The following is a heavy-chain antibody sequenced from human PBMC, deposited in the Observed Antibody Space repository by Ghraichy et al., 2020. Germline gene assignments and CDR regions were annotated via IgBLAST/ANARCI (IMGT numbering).Heavy chain of an antibody. V-gene: IGHV1-69*13. CDR3: AREEGLGYCSGGSCYYFDY. CDR2: IIPIFGTA. J-gene: IGHJ4*02. CDR1: GGTFSSYA. D-gene: IGHD2-15*01. Sequence: SVKVSCKASGGTFSSYAISWVRQAPGQGLEWMGGIIPIFGTANYAQKFQGRVTITADESTSTAYMELSSLRSEDTAVYYCAREEGLGYCSGGSCYYFDYWGQGTLVTVSS.